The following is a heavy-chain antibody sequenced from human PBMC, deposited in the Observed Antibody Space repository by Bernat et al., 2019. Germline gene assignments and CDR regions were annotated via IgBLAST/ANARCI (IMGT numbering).Heavy chain of an antibody. CDR1: GFTFGDYA. CDR2: IRSKAYGGTT. J-gene: IGHJ4*01. D-gene: IGHD6-6*01. CDR3: TREGSSSSGGDYYFDY. Sequence: EVQLVESGGGLVQPGRSLRLSCTASGFTFGDYAMSWFRQAPGKGLEWVGFIRSKAYGGTTEYAASVKGRFTISRDDSKSIAYLQMNSLKTEDTAVYYCTREGSSSSGGDYYFDYWGQEPWSPSPQ. V-gene: IGHV3-49*03.